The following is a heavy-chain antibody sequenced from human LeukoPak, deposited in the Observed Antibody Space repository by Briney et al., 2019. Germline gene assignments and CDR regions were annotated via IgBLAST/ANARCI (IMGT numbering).Heavy chain of an antibody. CDR2: ISSSSSTI. CDR3: ARDGDYDFWSGYYTGLGY. Sequence: GGSLRLSCAASGFTFSSYGMNWVRQAPGKGLEWVSYISSSSSTIYYADSVKGRFTISRDNAKNSLYLQMNSLRAEDTAVYYCARDGDYDFWSGYYTGLGYWGLGTLVTVSS. D-gene: IGHD3-3*01. V-gene: IGHV3-48*01. J-gene: IGHJ4*02. CDR1: GFTFSSYG.